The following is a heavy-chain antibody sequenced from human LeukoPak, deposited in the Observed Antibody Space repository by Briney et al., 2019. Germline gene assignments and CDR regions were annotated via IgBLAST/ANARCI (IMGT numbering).Heavy chain of an antibody. D-gene: IGHD3-22*01. V-gene: IGHV3-9*01. CDR3: SRGDYYDSSGYYHYYYYYMDV. J-gene: IGHJ6*03. CDR2: IGWSSGSI. Sequence: GGSLRLSCAASGFTFDDYAMHWVRQAPGKGLEGVSGIGWSSGSIGYTDSVKGRFTISRDNAKNTLYLQMNTLRAEDTAVYYCSRGDYYDSSGYYHYYYYYMDVWGKGTTVTISS. CDR1: GFTFDDYA.